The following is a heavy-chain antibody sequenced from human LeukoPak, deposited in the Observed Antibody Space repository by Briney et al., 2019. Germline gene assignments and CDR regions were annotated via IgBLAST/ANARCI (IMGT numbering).Heavy chain of an antibody. CDR1: GGSISSYY. D-gene: IGHD6-13*01. V-gene: IGHV4-59*12. CDR3: ARAPIAAASPFDS. J-gene: IGHJ4*02. CDR2: IYYSGTS. Sequence: SETLSLTCTVSGGSISSYYWSWIRQPPGKGLEWIGYIYYSGTSNYNPSLKSRVAMSVDTSKNQFSLSLRFVTAADTAVYYCARAPIAAASPFDSWGQGDLVTVSS.